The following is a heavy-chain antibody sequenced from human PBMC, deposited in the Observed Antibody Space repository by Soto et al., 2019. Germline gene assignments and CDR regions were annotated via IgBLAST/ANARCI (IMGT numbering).Heavy chain of an antibody. D-gene: IGHD7-27*01. Sequence: GSLRLSCAASGFTFSNFAMNWVRQAPGKGLEWVSAISGSGSSTSYADSVKGRFTISRDNPKNTLYLQMNSLRAEDTAIYYCAKGSGNWGSHFDHWGQGTLVTVSS. J-gene: IGHJ4*02. CDR1: GFTFSNFA. CDR3: AKGSGNWGSHFDH. CDR2: ISGSGSST. V-gene: IGHV3-23*01.